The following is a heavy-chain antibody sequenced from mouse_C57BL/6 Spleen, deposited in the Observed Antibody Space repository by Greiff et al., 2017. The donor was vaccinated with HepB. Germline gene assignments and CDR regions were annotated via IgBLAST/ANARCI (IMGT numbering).Heavy chain of an antibody. CDR1: GFTFSSYG. CDR3: ARQFITTEYAIDY. CDR2: ISSGGSYT. V-gene: IGHV5-6*01. J-gene: IGHJ4*01. Sequence: EVKLMESGGDLVKPGGSLKLSCAASGFTFSSYGMSWVRQTPDKRLEWVATISSGGSYTYYPDSVKGRFTISRDNAKNTLYLQMSSLKSEDTAMYYCARQFITTEYAIDYWGQGTSVTVSS. D-gene: IGHD1-2*01.